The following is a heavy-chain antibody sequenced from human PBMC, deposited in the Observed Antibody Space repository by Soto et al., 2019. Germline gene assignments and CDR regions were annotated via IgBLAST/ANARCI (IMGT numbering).Heavy chain of an antibody. J-gene: IGHJ4*02. CDR2: INPSGGST. Sequence: GASVKVSCKASGYTFTSYYMHWVRQAPGQGLEWMGVINPSGGSTDYAQKFQGRVTMTRDTSTNTAYMELSSLRSEDTAVYYCARDLGGWPDYWGQGTLVTVSS. D-gene: IGHD2-15*01. CDR1: GYTFTSYY. V-gene: IGHV1-46*01. CDR3: ARDLGGWPDY.